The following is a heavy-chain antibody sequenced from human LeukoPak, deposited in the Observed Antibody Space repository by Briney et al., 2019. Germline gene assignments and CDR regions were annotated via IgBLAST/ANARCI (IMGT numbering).Heavy chain of an antibody. CDR3: AKDLDFWSGYYFDY. J-gene: IGHJ4*02. V-gene: IGHV3-23*01. CDR1: GFTFSSYA. Sequence: GGSLRLSCAASGFTFSSYAMSWVRQAPGKGLEWVSAISGSGGGTYYADSVKGRFTISRDDSKNTLYLQMNSLRAEDTAVYYCAKDLDFWSGYYFDYWGQGTLVTVSS. CDR2: ISGSGGGT. D-gene: IGHD3-3*01.